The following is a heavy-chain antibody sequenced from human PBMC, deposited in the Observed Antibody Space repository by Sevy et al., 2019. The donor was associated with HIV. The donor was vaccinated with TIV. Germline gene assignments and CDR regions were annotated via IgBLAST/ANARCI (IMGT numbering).Heavy chain of an antibody. Sequence: SETLSLTCAVSGGSISSGLYSWNWIRQPPGKGLEWIGYIYHTGPTYYNPSLKSRVTISVDTYKNQFSLRLNSVTAADTAVYYCARDSGDYPYYFDHWGQRTLVTVSS. V-gene: IGHV4-30-2*01. D-gene: IGHD4-17*01. CDR3: ARDSGDYPYYFDH. J-gene: IGHJ4*02. CDR2: IYHTGPT. CDR1: GGSISSGLYS.